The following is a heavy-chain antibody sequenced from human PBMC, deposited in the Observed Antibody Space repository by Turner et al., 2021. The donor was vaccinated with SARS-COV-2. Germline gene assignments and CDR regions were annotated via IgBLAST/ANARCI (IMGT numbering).Heavy chain of an antibody. J-gene: IGHJ6*02. CDR3: AGERIQLRSAYYGMDV. D-gene: IGHD5-18*01. CDR1: GGSISSSSYY. V-gene: IGHV4-39*01. CDR2: IYDSRNT. Sequence: QLQLPESGPGLVQPSETLSLTCTVSGGSISSSSYYWGWIRQPPGKGLEVIVSIYDSRNTYYNPSLKGRVTISVDTSKNQLSLKLMCVTAADTAVYYCAGERIQLRSAYYGMDVWGQGTTVTVSS.